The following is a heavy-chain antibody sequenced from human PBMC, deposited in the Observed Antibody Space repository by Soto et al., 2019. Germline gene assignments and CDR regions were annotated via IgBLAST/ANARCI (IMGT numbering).Heavy chain of an antibody. D-gene: IGHD3-10*01. J-gene: IGHJ4*02. Sequence: PSETLSLTCAVYGGSFSGYYWSWIRQPPGKGLEWIGYIYYSGSTYYNPSLKSRVTISVDTSKNQFSLKLSSVTAADTAVYYCASSTQTQYYFDYWGQGTLVTVSS. V-gene: IGHV4-59*06. CDR1: GGSFSGYY. CDR2: IYYSGST. CDR3: ASSTQTQYYFDY.